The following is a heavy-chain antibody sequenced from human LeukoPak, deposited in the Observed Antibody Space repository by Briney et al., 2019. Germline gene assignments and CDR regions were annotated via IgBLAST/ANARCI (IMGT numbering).Heavy chain of an antibody. J-gene: IGHJ4*02. CDR1: GFTFSSHE. CDR2: ISNSGSTI. V-gene: IGHV3-48*03. CDR3: ARNIYYYDSSGYYFDY. D-gene: IGHD3-22*01. Sequence: GGSLRLSCAASGFTFSSHEMNWVRQAPGKGLEWVSYISNSGSTIYYADSVRGRFTISRDNAKNSLYLQMNSLRAEDTAVYYCARNIYYYDSSGYYFDYWGQGTLVTVSS.